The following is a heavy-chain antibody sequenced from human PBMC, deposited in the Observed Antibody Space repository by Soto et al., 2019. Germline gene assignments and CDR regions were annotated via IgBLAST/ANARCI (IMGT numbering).Heavy chain of an antibody. CDR1: GGSISSYY. V-gene: IGHV4-59*01. Sequence: SETLSLTCTVSGGSISSYYWSWIRQPPGKGLEWIGYIYYSGSTNYNPSLKSRVTISVDTSKNQFSLKLGSVTAADTAVYYCARVLNNYYDFWSGYYRGNWFDPWGQGTLVTVSS. J-gene: IGHJ5*02. CDR3: ARVLNNYYDFWSGYYRGNWFDP. CDR2: IYYSGST. D-gene: IGHD3-3*01.